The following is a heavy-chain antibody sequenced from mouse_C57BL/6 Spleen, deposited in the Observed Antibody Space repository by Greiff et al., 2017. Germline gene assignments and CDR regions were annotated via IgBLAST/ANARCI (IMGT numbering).Heavy chain of an antibody. D-gene: IGHD2-10*01. V-gene: IGHV5-6*01. CDR2: ISSGGSYT. J-gene: IGHJ2*01. CDR3: ARQTYYGNLFDY. CDR1: GFTFSSYG. Sequence: EVKLVESGGDLVKPGGSLKLSCAASGFTFSSYGMSWVRQTPDKRLEWVATISSGGSYTYYPDSVKGRFTISRDNAKNTLYLQMSSLKSEDTAMYYCARQTYYGNLFDYWGQGTTLTVSS.